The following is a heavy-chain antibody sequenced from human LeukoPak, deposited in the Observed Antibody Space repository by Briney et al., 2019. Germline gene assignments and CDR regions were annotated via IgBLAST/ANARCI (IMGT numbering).Heavy chain of an antibody. D-gene: IGHD3-22*01. CDR1: GYTFTSYG. J-gene: IGHJ6*02. CDR2: MNPNSGNT. Sequence: APVNVSCKASGYTFTSYGISGVRQAPGQGLAWMGWMNPNSGNTGYAQKFQGRVTMTRNTSISTAYMELSSLRSEDTAVYYCARWLSNPYYYYGMDVWGQGTTVTVSS. CDR3: ARWLSNPYYYYGMDV. V-gene: IGHV1-8*02.